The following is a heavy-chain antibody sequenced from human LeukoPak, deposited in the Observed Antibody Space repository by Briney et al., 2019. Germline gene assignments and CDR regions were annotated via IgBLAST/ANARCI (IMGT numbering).Heavy chain of an antibody. Sequence: AGGSLRLSWKGSGYSFTSYWISWVRQMPGKGLEWMGRIDPSDSYTNYSPSFQGHVTISADKSISTAYLQWSSLKASDTAMYYCERHHGRSSSLGSFDYWGQGTLVTVSS. CDR2: IDPSDSYT. D-gene: IGHD6-6*01. CDR3: ERHHGRSSSLGSFDY. V-gene: IGHV5-10-1*01. J-gene: IGHJ4*02. CDR1: GYSFTSYW.